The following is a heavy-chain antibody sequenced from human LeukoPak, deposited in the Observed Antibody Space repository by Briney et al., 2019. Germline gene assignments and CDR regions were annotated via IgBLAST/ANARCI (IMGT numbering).Heavy chain of an antibody. CDR3: ARDSLSSSYYYDSSGYCPLDY. CDR1: GFTFSSYR. J-gene: IGHJ4*02. V-gene: IGHV3-21*01. CDR2: ISSSSSYI. D-gene: IGHD3-22*01. Sequence: PGGSLRLSCAASGFTFSSYRMNWVRQAPGKGLEWVSSISSSSSYIYYADSVKGRFTISRDNANNSLYLQMNSLRAEDTAVYYCARDSLSSSYYYDSSGYCPLDYWGQGTLVTVSS.